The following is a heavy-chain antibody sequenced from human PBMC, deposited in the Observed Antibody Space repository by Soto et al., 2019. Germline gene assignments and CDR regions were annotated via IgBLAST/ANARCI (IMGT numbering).Heavy chain of an antibody. CDR1: GGSFSGYI. CDR2: IYHSGSA. V-gene: IGHV4-34*01. Sequence: QVQLQQSGAGLLKPSETLSLTCDVYGGSFSGYIWTWIRQTPGKGLQWLGQIYHSGSANYNPSLKSRVTISVHTSTSQFSLELSSVTAADTAVYYCARGLISGSHYSGGWYYFDSWGQGTQVTVSS. J-gene: IGHJ4*02. D-gene: IGHD1-26*01. CDR3: ARGLISGSHYSGGWYYFDS.